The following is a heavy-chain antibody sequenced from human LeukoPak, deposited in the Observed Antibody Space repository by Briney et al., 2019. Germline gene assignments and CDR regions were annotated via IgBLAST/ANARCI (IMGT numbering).Heavy chain of an antibody. CDR3: ARDRPNSGDFDY. V-gene: IGHV3-33*01. Sequence: PGGSLRLSCAASGFTFSDYGMHWVRQAPGKGLEWVAVIWYDGSNKYYADSVEGRFTISRDNSKNTPYLQMNSLRAEDTAVYYCARDRPNSGDFDYWGQGTLVTVSP. CDR1: GFTFSDYG. CDR2: IWYDGSNK. J-gene: IGHJ4*02. D-gene: IGHD5-12*01.